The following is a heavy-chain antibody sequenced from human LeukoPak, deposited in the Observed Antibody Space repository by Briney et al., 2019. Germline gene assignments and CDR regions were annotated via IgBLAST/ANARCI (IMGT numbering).Heavy chain of an antibody. V-gene: IGHV3-30*03. D-gene: IGHD6-19*01. CDR2: ISFDGSNE. J-gene: IGHJ4*02. CDR1: GFIFSSYG. CDR3: ARDRAPFSSCWSGFDY. Sequence: GGSLRLSCAASGFIFSSYGMHWVRQPPGKGLDWVAVISFDGSNEYYADSVKGRFTISRDNSKDPVFLQMNSVRPEDTAVYYCARDRAPFSSCWSGFDYWGQGTLVSVSS.